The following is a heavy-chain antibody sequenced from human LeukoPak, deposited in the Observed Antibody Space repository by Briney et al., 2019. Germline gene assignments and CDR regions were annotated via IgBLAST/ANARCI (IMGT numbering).Heavy chain of an antibody. V-gene: IGHV4-4*02. Sequence: PSETLSLTCPVSGGSISSSNWWSWVRQPPGKGLEWIGEIYHSGSTNYNPSLKSRVTISVDKSKNQFSLKLSSVTAADTAVYYCARDTIAVAGTDYWGQGTLVTVSS. J-gene: IGHJ4*02. CDR3: ARDTIAVAGTDY. CDR1: GGSISSSNW. CDR2: IYHSGST. D-gene: IGHD6-19*01.